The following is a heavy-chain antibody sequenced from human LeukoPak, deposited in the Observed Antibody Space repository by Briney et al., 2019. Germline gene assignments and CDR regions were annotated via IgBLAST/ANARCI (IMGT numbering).Heavy chain of an antibody. CDR3: ASTKLRFLEWLRFDP. D-gene: IGHD3-3*01. CDR1: GGSISSSSYY. J-gene: IGHJ5*02. CDR2: IYYSGST. V-gene: IGHV4-39*01. Sequence: SETLSLTCTVSGGSISSSSYYWGLIRQPPGKGLEWIGSIYYSGSTYYNPSLKSRVTISVDTSKNQFSLKLSSVTAADTAVYYCASTKLRFLEWLRFDPWGQGTLVTDPS.